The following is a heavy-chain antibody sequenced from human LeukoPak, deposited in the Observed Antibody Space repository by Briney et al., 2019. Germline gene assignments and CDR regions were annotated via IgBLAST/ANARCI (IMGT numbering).Heavy chain of an antibody. CDR3: ARGDTMISGHPCRYYFDY. J-gene: IGHJ4*02. CDR1: GGTFSSYA. D-gene: IGHD3-22*01. V-gene: IGHV1-69*01. CDR2: IIPIFGTA. Sequence: SVKVSCKASGGTFSSYAISWVRQAPGQGLEWMGGIIPIFGTANYAQKFQGRVTITADESTSTAYMELSSLRSEDTAVYYCARGDTMISGHPCRYYFDYWGQGTLVTVSS.